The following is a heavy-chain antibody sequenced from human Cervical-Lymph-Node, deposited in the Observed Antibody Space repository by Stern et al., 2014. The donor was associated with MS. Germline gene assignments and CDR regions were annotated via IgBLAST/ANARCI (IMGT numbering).Heavy chain of an antibody. CDR1: GVSITSSGW. CDR3: ARDLVIAIPSIRNGMDV. V-gene: IGHV4-4*02. D-gene: IGHD2-21*01. Sequence: QLQLQESGPGLVKPSGTLSLTCVVSGVSITSSGWWTWVRQSPGKGLEWIGEVFHSGPTNYNPSLQSRVTISLDESKNHFSLQLTSVTAADTAVYFCARDLVIAIPSIRNGMDVWGQGLTVIVSS. J-gene: IGHJ6*02. CDR2: VFHSGPT.